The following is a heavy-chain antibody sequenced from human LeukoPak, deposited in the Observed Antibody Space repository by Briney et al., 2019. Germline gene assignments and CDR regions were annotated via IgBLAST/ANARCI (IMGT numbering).Heavy chain of an antibody. D-gene: IGHD6-19*01. CDR1: GFTFSSYA. CDR3: ARVSSGWYYDY. CDR2: ISYDGSNK. Sequence: GRSLRLPCAASGFTFSSYAMHWVRQAPGKGLEWVAVISYDGSNKYYADSVKGRFTISRDNSKNTLYLQMNSLRAEDTAVYYCARVSSGWYYDYWGQGTLVTVSS. J-gene: IGHJ4*02. V-gene: IGHV3-30-3*01.